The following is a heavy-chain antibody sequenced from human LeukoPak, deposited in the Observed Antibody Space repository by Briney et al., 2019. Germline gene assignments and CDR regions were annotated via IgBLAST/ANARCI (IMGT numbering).Heavy chain of an antibody. Sequence: GASVKVSCKASGYTFSSYGISWVRQAPGQGLEWMGWISAYNGNTNYAQKLQGRVTMTTDTSTSTAYMELRSLRSDDTAGYYCARDLADYYDSSGYYYPPGYFDYWGQGTLVTVSS. CDR1: GYTFSSYG. V-gene: IGHV1-18*01. D-gene: IGHD3-22*01. CDR3: ARDLADYYDSSGYYYPPGYFDY. CDR2: ISAYNGNT. J-gene: IGHJ4*02.